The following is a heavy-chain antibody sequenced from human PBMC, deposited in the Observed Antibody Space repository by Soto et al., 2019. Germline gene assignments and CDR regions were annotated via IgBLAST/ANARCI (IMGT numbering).Heavy chain of an antibody. CDR1: GFTFSSYA. J-gene: IGHJ4*02. CDR3: VKVLGSDTGYSSGWYPFDY. D-gene: IGHD6-19*01. Sequence: GGSLRLSCSASGFTFSSYAMHWVRQAPGKGLKYVSAISSNGGSTYYADSVKGRFTISRDNSKNTLYLQMSSLRAEDTAVYYCVKVLGSDTGYSSGWYPFDYWGQGTLVTVSS. CDR2: ISSNGGST. V-gene: IGHV3-64D*06.